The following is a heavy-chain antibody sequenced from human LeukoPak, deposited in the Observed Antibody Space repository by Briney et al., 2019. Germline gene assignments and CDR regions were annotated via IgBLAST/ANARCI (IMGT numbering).Heavy chain of an antibody. CDR2: IIPILGIA. V-gene: IGHV1-69*04. CDR3: ARDAPSGYYFEYFQH. D-gene: IGHD3-22*01. CDR1: GGTFSSYA. J-gene: IGHJ1*01. Sequence: SVKVSCKASGGTFSSYAISWVRQAPGQGLEWMGGIIPILGIANYAQKFQGRVTITADKSTSTAYMELSSLRSEDTAVYYCARDAPSGYYFEYFQHWGQGTLVTVSS.